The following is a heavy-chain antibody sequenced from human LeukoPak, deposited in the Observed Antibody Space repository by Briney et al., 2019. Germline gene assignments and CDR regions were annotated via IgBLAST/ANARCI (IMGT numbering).Heavy chain of an antibody. J-gene: IGHJ4*02. CDR3: AKGISTPDY. V-gene: IGHV3-23*01. D-gene: IGHD2-2*01. CDR1: GFTFSNYA. Sequence: GGSLRLSCAASGFTFSNYAMSWVRQAPGKGLEWVSGISGGGGSTYYADSVKGRFTISRDNSKNTLDLQMNSLRAGDTAIYYGAKGISTPDYWGQGTLVTVSS. CDR2: ISGGGGST.